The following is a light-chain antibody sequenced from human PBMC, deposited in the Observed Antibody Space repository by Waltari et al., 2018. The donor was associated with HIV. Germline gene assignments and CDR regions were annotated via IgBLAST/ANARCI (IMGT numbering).Light chain of an antibody. CDR3: QQSSVWPHT. V-gene: IGKV3-11*02. CDR1: QSLDSY. CDR2: DAS. Sequence: EVVLTPSRATLSFSPGEATNLSSRGSQSLDSYLAWYQQKPGQVPRILTYDASTRPAGISRNFSGSGSGREFTLTIKKLRPEAVAVYYCQQSSVWPHTFGPGTNLQIK. J-gene: IGKJ2*01.